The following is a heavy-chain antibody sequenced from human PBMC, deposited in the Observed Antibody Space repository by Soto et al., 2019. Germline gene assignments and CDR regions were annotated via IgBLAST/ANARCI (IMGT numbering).Heavy chain of an antibody. J-gene: IGHJ5*02. CDR3: ARALWGIAVAGIPPGFPPPNWFDP. CDR1: GYTFTGYY. V-gene: IGHV1-2*04. CDR2: INPNSGGT. D-gene: IGHD6-19*01. Sequence: EASVKVSCKASGYTFTGYYMHWVRQAPGQGLEWMGWINPNSGGTNYAQKFQGWVTMTRDTSISTAYMELSRLRSDDTAVYYCARALWGIAVAGIPPGFPPPNWFDPWGQGTLVPVSS.